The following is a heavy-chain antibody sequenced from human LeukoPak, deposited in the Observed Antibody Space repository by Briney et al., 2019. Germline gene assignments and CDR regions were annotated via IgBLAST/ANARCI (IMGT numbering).Heavy chain of an antibody. CDR1: GFTFSSSA. V-gene: IGHV3-30*04. Sequence: GGSLRLSCAASGFTFSSSAMHWVRQAPGKGLEWVAVISYVGSDEYYADSVKGRFTISRDNSKNTLYLQMNSLRAEDTAVYHCARRDGYNYGGGFDYWGQGTLVTVSS. CDR2: ISYVGSDE. CDR3: ARRDGYNYGGGFDY. J-gene: IGHJ4*02. D-gene: IGHD5-24*01.